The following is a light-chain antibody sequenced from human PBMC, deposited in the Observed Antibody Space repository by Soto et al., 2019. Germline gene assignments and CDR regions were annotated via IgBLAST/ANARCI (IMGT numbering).Light chain of an antibody. CDR2: GAS. CDR3: QQYGSSP. J-gene: IGKJ5*01. Sequence: EIVLTQSPGTLSLSPGDRATLSCRASQSVSSSYLAWYQQKPGQAPRLLIYGASSRATGIPDRFSGSGSGTDFTLTISRLEPEDCAVYYCQQYGSSPFGQGTRLEIK. V-gene: IGKV3-20*01. CDR1: QSVSSSY.